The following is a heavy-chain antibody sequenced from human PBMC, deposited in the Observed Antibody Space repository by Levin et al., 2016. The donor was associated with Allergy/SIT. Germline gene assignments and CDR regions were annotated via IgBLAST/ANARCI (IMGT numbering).Heavy chain of an antibody. V-gene: IGHV3-21*06. Sequence: GESLKISCAASGFPMRSYTMNWVRQAPGKGLEWLSSITSESVYMNYADSVKGRFSISRDNAKSSVFLQMNSLRVEDTAVYYCARDHSGYNGLDVWGQGTTVTVSS. D-gene: IGHD5-12*01. J-gene: IGHJ6*02. CDR2: ITSESVYM. CDR3: ARDHSGYNGLDV. CDR1: GFPMRSYT.